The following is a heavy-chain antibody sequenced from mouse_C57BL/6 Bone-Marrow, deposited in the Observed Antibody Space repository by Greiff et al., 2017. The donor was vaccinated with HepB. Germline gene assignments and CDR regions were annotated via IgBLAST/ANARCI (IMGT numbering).Heavy chain of an antibody. Sequence: VQLQQSGAELVKPGASVKMSCKASGYTFTSYWITWVKQRPGQGLEWIGDIYPGSGSTNYNEKFKSKATLTVDTSSSTAYMQLSSLTSEDSAVYYCASYSNYLAWFAYWGQGTLVTVSA. D-gene: IGHD2-5*01. CDR3: ASYSNYLAWFAY. CDR2: IYPGSGST. V-gene: IGHV1-55*01. CDR1: GYTFTSYW. J-gene: IGHJ3*01.